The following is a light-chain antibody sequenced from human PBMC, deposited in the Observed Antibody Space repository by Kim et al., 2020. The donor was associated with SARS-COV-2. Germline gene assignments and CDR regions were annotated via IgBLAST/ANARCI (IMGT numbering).Light chain of an antibody. CDR1: QSISSVY. CDR3: HQYGSSPQT. Sequence: PGERATLSCRASQSISSVYFAWYQQKPGQAPSLLIYGASIRATGIPDRFSGGGSGTDFTLTISRLESEDFAVYYCHQYGSSPQTFGQGTKV. CDR2: GAS. V-gene: IGKV3-20*01. J-gene: IGKJ1*01.